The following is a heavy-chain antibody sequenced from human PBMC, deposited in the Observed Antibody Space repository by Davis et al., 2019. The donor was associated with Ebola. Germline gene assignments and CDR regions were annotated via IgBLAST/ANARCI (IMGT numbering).Heavy chain of an antibody. Sequence: ASVKVSCKASGYTFTGYYIHWVRQAPGQGLEWMGWINPNNGDTKLAQRFQGRVTMTRDTSIGTAYMELSRVRSDDTAVFLCARASPPEYNVWSRNPHYHYFTMDVWGQGTTVTVSS. V-gene: IGHV1-2*02. CDR3: ARASPPEYNVWSRNPHYHYFTMDV. D-gene: IGHD2-8*01. CDR2: INPNNGDT. J-gene: IGHJ6*02. CDR1: GYTFTGYY.